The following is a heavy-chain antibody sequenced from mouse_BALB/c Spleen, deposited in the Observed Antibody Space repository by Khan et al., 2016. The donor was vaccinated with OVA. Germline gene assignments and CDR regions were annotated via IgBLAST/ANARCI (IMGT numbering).Heavy chain of an antibody. CDR3: ERGDRDY. Sequence: EVELVESGGGLVQPGGSRKLSCAASGFTFSSFGMHWVRQAPEKGLEWVAYINSGSSTIYYAEPVKGRFTISSDNPNNTLFLQMTHLRSDDTAKYYCERGDRDYWGQGTTLTVSS. CDR1: GFTFSSFG. V-gene: IGHV5-17*02. J-gene: IGHJ2*01. CDR2: INSGSSTI. D-gene: IGHD3-3*01.